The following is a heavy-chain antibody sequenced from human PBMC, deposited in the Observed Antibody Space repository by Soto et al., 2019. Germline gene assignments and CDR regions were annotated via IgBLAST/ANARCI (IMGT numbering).Heavy chain of an antibody. Sequence: LSLTCAVSGGSISNENWWSWVREPPGKGLEWIGEIYHSGSTNYNPSLKSRVTISVDKSKNQLSLKLTSVTAADTAVYYCARERIAGYGMDVWGQGTTVTVSS. D-gene: IGHD6-6*01. V-gene: IGHV4-4*02. J-gene: IGHJ6*02. CDR3: ARERIAGYGMDV. CDR2: IYHSGST. CDR1: GGSISNENW.